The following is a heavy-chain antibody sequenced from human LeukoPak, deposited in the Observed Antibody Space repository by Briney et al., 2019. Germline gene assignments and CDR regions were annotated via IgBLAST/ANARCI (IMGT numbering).Heavy chain of an antibody. CDR3: ARRRGPLDP. Sequence: SETLSLTCTVSGGSISSYYWSWIRQPPGKGLEWIGYIYYSGSTNYNPSLKSRVTISVDTSKNQFSLKLSSVTAADTAVYYCARRRGPLDPWGQGTLVTVSS. J-gene: IGHJ5*02. CDR1: GGSISSYY. V-gene: IGHV4-59*08. CDR2: IYYSGST.